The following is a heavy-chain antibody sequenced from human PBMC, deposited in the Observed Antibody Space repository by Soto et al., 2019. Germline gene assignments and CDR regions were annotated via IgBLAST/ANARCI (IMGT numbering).Heavy chain of an antibody. J-gene: IGHJ4*02. Sequence: GGSLRLSCAASGFTFSTYWMDWVRQTPGKGLEWVANINQDGSEKNYVDSVKGRFTIYRDNAKNSLYLQMSSLTAEDSALYYCSRSLDSWGQGTLVTISS. CDR2: INQDGSEK. CDR1: GFTFSTYW. V-gene: IGHV3-7*01. CDR3: SRSLDS.